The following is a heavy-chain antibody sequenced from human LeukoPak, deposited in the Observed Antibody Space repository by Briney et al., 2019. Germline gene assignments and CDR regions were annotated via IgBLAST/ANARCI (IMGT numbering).Heavy chain of an antibody. CDR3: AKQTYYYGSGSYGCFDY. V-gene: IGHV3-9*01. J-gene: IGHJ4*02. Sequence: GGSLRLSCAASGFTFDDYAMPWVRQAPGKGLEWVSGISWNGGSIGYADSVKGRFTISRDNAKNSLYLQMNSLRAEDTALYYCAKQTYYYGSGSYGCFDYWGQGTLVTVSS. D-gene: IGHD3-10*01. CDR1: GFTFDDYA. CDR2: ISWNGGSI.